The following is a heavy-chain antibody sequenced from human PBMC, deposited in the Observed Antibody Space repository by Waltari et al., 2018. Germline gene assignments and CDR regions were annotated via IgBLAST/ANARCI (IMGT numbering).Heavy chain of an antibody. CDR1: GVSITSNSHY. J-gene: IGHJ3*01. D-gene: IGHD5-12*01. CDR2: VSYSGTT. Sequence: QLQLQASGPRLVRPSETLSLICRFSGVSITSNSHYWAWFRQSPGQGLEWIGTVSYSGTTYISPSLKSRVSVSRDTSKNQVSLILGSVTAADMAVYYCATYIGASVGTAAFDVWGQGTMVTVSS. CDR3: ATYIGASVGTAAFDV. V-gene: IGHV4-39*01.